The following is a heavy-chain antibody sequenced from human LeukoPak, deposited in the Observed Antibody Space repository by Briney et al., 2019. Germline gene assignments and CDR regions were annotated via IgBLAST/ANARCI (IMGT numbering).Heavy chain of an antibody. CDR2: INPGGSSI. J-gene: IGHJ4*02. CDR3: ARSNQADDY. CDR1: GFTFSSYW. D-gene: IGHD1-14*01. Sequence: PGGSLRLSCAASGFTFSSYWMHWVRQVPGKGLVWVARINPGGSSITYADSVKGRFTISRDNAKNPLYLQMDSLRAEGTGVYYCARSNQADDYWGQGTLVTVSS. V-gene: IGHV3-74*01.